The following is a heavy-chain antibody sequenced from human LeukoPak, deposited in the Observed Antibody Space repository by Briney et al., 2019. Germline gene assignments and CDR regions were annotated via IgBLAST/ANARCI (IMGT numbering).Heavy chain of an antibody. D-gene: IGHD4-23*01. CDR2: IIPILGIA. CDR1: GGTFSSYA. J-gene: IGHJ4*02. Sequence: SVKVSCKACGGTFSSYAISWVRQAPGQGLEWMGRIIPILGIANYAQKFQGRVTITADKSTSTAYKELSSLRSEDTAVYYCARANSEGFDCWGQGTLVTVSS. V-gene: IGHV1-69*04. CDR3: ARANSEGFDC.